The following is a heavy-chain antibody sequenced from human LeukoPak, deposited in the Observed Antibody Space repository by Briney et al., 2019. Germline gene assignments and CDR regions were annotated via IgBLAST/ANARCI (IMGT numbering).Heavy chain of an antibody. CDR2: IKQDGSEK. CDR3: ATLGMSYYYDSSGYSDY. Sequence: GRSLRLSCAASGFTFSSYGMHWVRQAPGKGLEWVANIKQDGSEKYYVDSVKGRFTISRDNAKNSLYLQMNSLRAEDTALYYCATLGMSYYYDSSGYSDYWGQGTLVTVSS. D-gene: IGHD3-22*01. CDR1: GFTFSSYG. J-gene: IGHJ4*02. V-gene: IGHV3-7*03.